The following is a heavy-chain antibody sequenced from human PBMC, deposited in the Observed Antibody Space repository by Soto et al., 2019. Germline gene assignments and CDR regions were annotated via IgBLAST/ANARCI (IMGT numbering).Heavy chain of an antibody. CDR2: ISYDGSNK. V-gene: IGHV3-30*18. D-gene: IGHD3-22*01. CDR3: AKDSDDSSGYYLSNNYYYCMDV. CDR1: GFTFSSYG. Sequence: GGSLRLSCAASGFTFSSYGMHWVRQAPGKGLEWVAVISYDGSNKYYADSVKGRFTISRDNSKNTLYLQMNSLRAEDTAVYYCAKDSDDSSGYYLSNNYYYCMDVWGQGTTVTVSS. J-gene: IGHJ6*02.